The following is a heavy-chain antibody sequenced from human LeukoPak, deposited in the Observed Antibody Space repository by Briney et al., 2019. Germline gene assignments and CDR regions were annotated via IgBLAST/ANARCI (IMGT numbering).Heavy chain of an antibody. CDR2: IRGSGDST. D-gene: IGHD1/OR15-1a*01. Sequence: GGSLRLSCAASGFTFSSYSMSWVRQAPGKGLEWVSTIRGSGDSTYYADSVKGRFTISRDNSNNTLYLQMNSLRAEDTALYYCAKPKNNWYIFDSWGQGTLVTVSS. CDR1: GFTFSSYS. V-gene: IGHV3-23*01. CDR3: AKPKNNWYIFDS. J-gene: IGHJ4*02.